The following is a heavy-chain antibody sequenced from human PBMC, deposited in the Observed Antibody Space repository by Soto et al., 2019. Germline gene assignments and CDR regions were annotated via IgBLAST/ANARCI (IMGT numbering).Heavy chain of an antibody. V-gene: IGHV3-23*01. Sequence: QPVGSLRLSCAVSGFICSSYDMSWVRQAPGKGLEWVSTILVGGSTHYEDSVKGRFTISRDTSKNTVYLQMNSLTAGDTAVYYCAKATATGGGAFEIYGRGTLVTVSS. CDR2: ILVGGST. D-gene: IGHD2-8*02. CDR3: AKATATGGGAFEI. J-gene: IGHJ3*02. CDR1: GFICSSYD.